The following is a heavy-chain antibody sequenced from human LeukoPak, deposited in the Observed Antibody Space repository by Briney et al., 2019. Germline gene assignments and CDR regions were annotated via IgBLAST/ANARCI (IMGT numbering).Heavy chain of an antibody. CDR3: AREFPSPYYYGSGSHNAFDI. CDR2: ISSSGSTI. CDR1: GFTFSSYE. Sequence: PGGSLRLSCAASGFTFSSYEMNWVRQAPGKGLEWVSYISSSGSTIYYADSVKGRFTISRDNAKNSLYLQMNSLRAEDTAVYYCAREFPSPYYYGSGSHNAFDIWGQGTMVTVSS. D-gene: IGHD3-10*01. J-gene: IGHJ3*02. V-gene: IGHV3-48*03.